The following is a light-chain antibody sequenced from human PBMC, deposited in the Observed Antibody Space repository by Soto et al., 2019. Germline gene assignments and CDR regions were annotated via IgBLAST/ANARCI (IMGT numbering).Light chain of an antibody. CDR3: SSYTTGNTRQIV. CDR1: SSDVGGYNY. V-gene: IGLV2-14*03. CDR2: DVS. J-gene: IGLJ1*01. Sequence: QSVLTQPASVSGSPGQSITISCTGTSSDVGGYNYVSWYQHHPGKAPKLMIFDVSNRPSGVSNRVSGSKSGNTASLTISGLQSEDEADYYCSSYTTGNTRQIVFGTGTKLTVL.